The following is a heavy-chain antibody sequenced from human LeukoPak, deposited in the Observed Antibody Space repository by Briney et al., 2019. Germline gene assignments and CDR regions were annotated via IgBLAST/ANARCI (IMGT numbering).Heavy chain of an antibody. Sequence: LSLTCTVSGGSISSSGYYWGWIRQPPGKGLEWVAVLWYDGSNEFYADSVKGRFTDSRDNSKNTLYLQMNSLRAEDTAVYYCAREVGRRYYFDYWGQGTLVTVSS. D-gene: IGHD2-15*01. CDR1: GGSISSSG. J-gene: IGHJ4*02. CDR2: LWYDGSNE. V-gene: IGHV3-33*07. CDR3: AREVGRRYYFDY.